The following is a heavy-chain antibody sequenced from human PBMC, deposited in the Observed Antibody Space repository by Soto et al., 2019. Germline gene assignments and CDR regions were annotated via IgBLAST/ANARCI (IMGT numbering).Heavy chain of an antibody. V-gene: IGHV1-3*01. Sequence: QVQLVQSGPEVKKPGASVKVSCKASGYTFTTYAIHWVRQAPGQGLEWRGWINAGNGNTEFSERFRGRVTITRDTSASTAHMELTGLTAEDTGVYSCATRFKSAGWLDPWGQGTLVTVSS. CDR2: INAGNGNT. CDR1: GYTFTTYA. D-gene: IGHD3-10*01. CDR3: ATRFKSAGWLDP. J-gene: IGHJ5*02.